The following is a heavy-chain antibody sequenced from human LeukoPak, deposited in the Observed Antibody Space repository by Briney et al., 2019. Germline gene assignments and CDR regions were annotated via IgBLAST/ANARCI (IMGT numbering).Heavy chain of an antibody. Sequence: GGSLRLSCAASGFTLSSYAMSWVRQAPGKGLEWVSEIDTSSGGSTYYADSVKGRFTISTDNSKNTLYLQMNSLRAEDTAVYYFATPGHDILTGYSQDYYFDYWGQGTLVTVSS. J-gene: IGHJ4*02. D-gene: IGHD3-9*01. CDR2: IDTSSGGST. CDR3: ATPGHDILTGYSQDYYFDY. V-gene: IGHV3-23*01. CDR1: GFTLSSYA.